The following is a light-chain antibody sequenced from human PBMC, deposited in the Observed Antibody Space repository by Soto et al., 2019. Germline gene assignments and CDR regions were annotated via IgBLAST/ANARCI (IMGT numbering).Light chain of an antibody. CDR3: CSCTMSATLV. CDR2: EVR. J-gene: IGLJ3*02. Sequence: QSVLTQPASVSGSPGQSITISCSGTTNDIGGYNYVSWYQHHPGKVPKVIIYEVRNRPSGVSNRFSGSKSGNTASLTISGLQAEDEADYYCCSCTMSATLVFGGGTKVTVL. CDR1: TNDIGGYNY. V-gene: IGLV2-14*01.